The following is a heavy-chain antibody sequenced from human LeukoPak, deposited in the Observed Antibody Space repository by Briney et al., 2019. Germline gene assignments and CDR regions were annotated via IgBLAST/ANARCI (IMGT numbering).Heavy chain of an antibody. CDR3: AREGYDFWSGYHQYYYYGMDV. Sequence: PGGSLRLSCAASGFTFSSYGMHWVRQAPGKGLEWVAVIWYDGSNKYYADSVKGRFTISRGNSKNTLYLQMNSLRAEDTAVYYCAREGYDFWSGYHQYYYYGMDVWGQGTTVTVSS. D-gene: IGHD3-3*01. J-gene: IGHJ6*02. V-gene: IGHV3-33*01. CDR1: GFTFSSYG. CDR2: IWYDGSNK.